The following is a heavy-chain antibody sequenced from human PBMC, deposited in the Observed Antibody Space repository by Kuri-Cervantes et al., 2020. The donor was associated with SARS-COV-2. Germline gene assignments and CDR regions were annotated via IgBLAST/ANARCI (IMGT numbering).Heavy chain of an antibody. D-gene: IGHD3-10*01. CDR3: ARVWFGEFDWFDP. CDR2: INHSGST. CDR1: GGSFSGYY. Sequence: GSLRLSCAVYGGSFSGYYWSWIRQPPGKGLEWIGEINHSGSTNYNPSLKSRGTISVDTSKNQFSLKLSSVTAADTAVYYCARVWFGEFDWFDPWGQGTLVTVSS. J-gene: IGHJ5*02. V-gene: IGHV4-34*01.